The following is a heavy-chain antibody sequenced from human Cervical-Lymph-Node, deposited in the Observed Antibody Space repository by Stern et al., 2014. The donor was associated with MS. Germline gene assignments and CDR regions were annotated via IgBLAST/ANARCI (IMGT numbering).Heavy chain of an antibody. J-gene: IGHJ4*02. D-gene: IGHD5-18*01. Sequence: VQLVESGAEVKKPGASVKVSCEASGYTFINYYIHWVRQAPGQGLEWMGVISPSGSTANYAQKFKGRVTMTRDTSTSTVYMELSSLRSEDTAVYYCARPSTGGYTYGGNFDYWGQGALVTVSS. CDR2: ISPSGSTA. CDR3: ARPSTGGYTYGGNFDY. CDR1: GYTFINYY. V-gene: IGHV1-46*03.